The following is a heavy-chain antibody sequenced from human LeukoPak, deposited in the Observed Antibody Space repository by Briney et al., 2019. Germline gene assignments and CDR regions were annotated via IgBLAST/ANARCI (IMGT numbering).Heavy chain of an antibody. CDR1: GGTFSSYA. CDR3: ARTTGDYHAEYFQH. CDR2: IIPIFGTA. Sequence: AASVKVSCKASGGTFSSYAISWVRQAPGQGLEWMGGIIPIFGTANYAQKFQGRVTITADESTSTAYMELSSLRSEDTAVYYCARTTGDYHAEYFQHWGQGTLVTVSS. J-gene: IGHJ1*01. V-gene: IGHV1-69*13. D-gene: IGHD4-17*01.